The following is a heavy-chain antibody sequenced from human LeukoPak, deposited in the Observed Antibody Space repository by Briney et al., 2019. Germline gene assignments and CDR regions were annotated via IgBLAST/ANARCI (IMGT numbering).Heavy chain of an antibody. V-gene: IGHV3-48*04. CDR3: AELGITMIGGV. Sequence: GGSLRLSCAASGFTFSSYSMNWVRQAPGKGLEWVSYISSSSSTIYYADSVKGRFTISRDNAKNTLYLQMNSLRAEDTAVYYCAELGITMIGGVWGKGTTVTISS. J-gene: IGHJ6*04. CDR2: ISSSSSTI. CDR1: GFTFSSYS. D-gene: IGHD3-10*02.